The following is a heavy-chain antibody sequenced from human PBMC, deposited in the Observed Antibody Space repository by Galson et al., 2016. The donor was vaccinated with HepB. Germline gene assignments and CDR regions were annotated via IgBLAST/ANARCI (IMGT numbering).Heavy chain of an antibody. J-gene: IGHJ4*02. V-gene: IGHV3-74*01. D-gene: IGHD1-26*01. CDR3: ARGGGSYGGY. CDR2: ISGDGTYT. Sequence: SLRLSCAASGFTFSNYWMHWVRQAPGKGLVWVSRISGDGTYTNYADSVKGRVTISRDNVKNTLYLQMNSLRAEDTAVYYCARGGGSYGGYWGQGTLVSVSS. CDR1: GFTFSNYW.